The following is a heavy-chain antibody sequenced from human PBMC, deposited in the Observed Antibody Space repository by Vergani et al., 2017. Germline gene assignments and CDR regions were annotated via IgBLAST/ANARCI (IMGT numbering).Heavy chain of an antibody. J-gene: IGHJ5*02. V-gene: IGHV3-21*01. Sequence: VQLVQSGAEVKKPGASVKVSCKASGFTFSSYSMNWVRQAPGKGLEWVSSISSSSSYIYYADSVKGRFTISRDNAKNSLYLQMNSLRAEDTAVYYCATSSGGEMFNWFDPWGQGTLVTVSS. CDR2: ISSSSSYI. CDR3: ATSSGGEMFNWFDP. D-gene: IGHD2-15*01. CDR1: GFTFSSYS.